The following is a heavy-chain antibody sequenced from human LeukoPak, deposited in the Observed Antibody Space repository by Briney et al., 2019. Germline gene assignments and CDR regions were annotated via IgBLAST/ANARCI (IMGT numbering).Heavy chain of an antibody. CDR2: IHYDSSTE. J-gene: IGHJ3*02. CDR3: ARADTVTTYDAFDI. CDR1: GFAFSSYG. D-gene: IGHD4-17*01. Sequence: PGGSLRLSCAASGFAFSSYGMHWVRQAPGKGLEWVAYIHYDSSTEDYADSVKGRFTIFRDNSKNTLYLQMNRLRAEDTAVYYCARADTVTTYDAFDIWGQGTMVTVSS. V-gene: IGHV3-30*02.